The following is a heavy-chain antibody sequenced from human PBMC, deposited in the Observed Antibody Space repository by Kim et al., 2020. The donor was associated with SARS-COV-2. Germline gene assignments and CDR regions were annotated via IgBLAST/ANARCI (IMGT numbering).Heavy chain of an antibody. CDR3: ARVLRDYGTWYFDL. J-gene: IGHJ2*01. V-gene: IGHV3-11*01. Sequence: GGSLRLSCAASGFTFSDYYMNWIRQAPGKGLEWVSYISNSGSTIYYADSVKGRCTISRDNAKNSLYLQMNSLRAEDMAMYYCARVLRDYGTWYFDLWGRGTLVTVSS. CDR1: GFTFSDYY. D-gene: IGHD3-10*01. CDR2: ISNSGSTI.